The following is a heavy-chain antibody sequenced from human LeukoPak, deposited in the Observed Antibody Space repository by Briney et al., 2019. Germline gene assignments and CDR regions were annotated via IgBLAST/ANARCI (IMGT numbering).Heavy chain of an antibody. J-gene: IGHJ1*01. Sequence: PGGTLRLSCAASGFTFNSFAMSWVRQAPGKGLEWVARTRNKAHSYTTEYVASVKGRFTISRDGSENSMYLQMNGLKTEDTAVYYCASSCSGGRCPPAFQHWGQGTLVTVSS. D-gene: IGHD2-15*01. CDR3: ASSCSGGRCPPAFQH. V-gene: IGHV3-72*01. CDR1: GFTFNSFA. CDR2: TRNKAHSYTT.